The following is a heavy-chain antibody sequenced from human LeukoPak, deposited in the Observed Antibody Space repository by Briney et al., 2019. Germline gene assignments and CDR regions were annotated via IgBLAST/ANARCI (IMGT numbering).Heavy chain of an antibody. Sequence: GGSLRLSCTASGFTFNNYWMHWVRQPPGKGLVWVSRIYSDDSSSTTYADSVKGRFTISRDNAKNTLYLQMNSLRVEDTAVYYCGGYGSRVIWCLGTMVTVSS. D-gene: IGHD6-19*01. CDR1: GFTFNNYW. J-gene: IGHJ3*02. CDR2: IYSDDSSST. CDR3: GGYGSRVI. V-gene: IGHV3-74*01.